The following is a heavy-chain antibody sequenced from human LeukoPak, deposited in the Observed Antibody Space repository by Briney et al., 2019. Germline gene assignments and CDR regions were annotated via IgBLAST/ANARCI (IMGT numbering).Heavy chain of an antibody. D-gene: IGHD5-18*01. Sequence: ASVKVSCKASGYTFTGYYMHWVRQAPGQGLEWMGQINPNSGGTNYAQKFQGRVTMTRDTSISTAYMELSRLRSDDTAVYYCATLTGFSYGNNWFDPWGQGTLVTVSS. J-gene: IGHJ5*02. CDR3: ATLTGFSYGNNWFDP. V-gene: IGHV1-2*06. CDR1: GYTFTGYY. CDR2: INPNSGGT.